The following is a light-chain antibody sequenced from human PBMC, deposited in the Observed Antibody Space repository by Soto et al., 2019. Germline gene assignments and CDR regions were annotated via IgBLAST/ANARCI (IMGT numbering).Light chain of an antibody. Sequence: QSVLTQPPSASGSPGQSVTISCTGTSSDVGGYNYVSWYQQHPGKAPKLIISEVSKRPSGVPDRFSGSKSGNTASLTVSGLQAEDEADYYCSSYAGSNNWVFGGGTKVTVL. CDR1: SSDVGGYNY. J-gene: IGLJ3*02. CDR2: EVS. V-gene: IGLV2-8*01. CDR3: SSYAGSNNWV.